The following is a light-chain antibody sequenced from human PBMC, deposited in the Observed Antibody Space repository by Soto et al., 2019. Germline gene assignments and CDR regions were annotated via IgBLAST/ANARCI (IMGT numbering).Light chain of an antibody. CDR2: GAS. V-gene: IGKV3-20*01. CDR3: QQYDSSPRT. Sequence: EIVLTQPPRTLSLSPGERATLSCRASQSLRSTSLAWYQQKPGQAPRLLISGASTRAADIPDRFSGSGSGTDFTLTIGRLEPEDLAVYYCQQYDSSPRTFGQGTKVDIK. CDR1: QSLRSTS. J-gene: IGKJ1*01.